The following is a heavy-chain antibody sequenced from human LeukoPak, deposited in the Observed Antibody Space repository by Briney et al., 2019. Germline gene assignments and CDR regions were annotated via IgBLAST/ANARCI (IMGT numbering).Heavy chain of an antibody. CDR1: GYSISSGYY. J-gene: IGHJ4*02. D-gene: IGHD3-22*01. CDR3: AKGNYYDSSGYLDY. Sequence: PSETLSLTCTVSGYSISSGYYWGWIRQPPGKGLEWIGSIYHSGGTYYNPSLKSRVTISVDTSKNQFSLKLSSVTAADTAVYYCAKGNYYDSSGYLDYWGQGTLVTVSS. CDR2: IYHSGGT. V-gene: IGHV4-38-2*02.